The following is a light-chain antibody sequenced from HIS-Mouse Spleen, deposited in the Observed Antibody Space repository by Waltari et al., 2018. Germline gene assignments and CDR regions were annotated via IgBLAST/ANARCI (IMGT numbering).Light chain of an antibody. CDR3: AAWDDSLSGPV. J-gene: IGLJ3*02. Sequence: QSVLTQPPSASGTPGQRVTISCSGSSSNIGSNYVYWYQQLPGTAAKLLIFRNNQRASGVPDRFSGSKSGTSASLAISGLRSEDEADYYCAAWDDSLSGPVFGGGTKLTVL. CDR1: SSNIGSNY. V-gene: IGLV1-47*01. CDR2: RNN.